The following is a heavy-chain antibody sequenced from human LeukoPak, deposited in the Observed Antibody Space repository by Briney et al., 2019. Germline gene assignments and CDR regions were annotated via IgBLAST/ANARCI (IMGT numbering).Heavy chain of an antibody. CDR1: GFTFGDYA. V-gene: IGHV3-49*04. Sequence: GGSLRLSCTASGFTFGDYAMSWVRQAPGKGLEWVGFIRSKAYGGTTEYAASVKGRFTISRDDSKSIAYLQMNSLKTEDTAVYYCTRGFIGSGWYGDALDIWGQGTMVTVSS. D-gene: IGHD6-19*01. J-gene: IGHJ3*02. CDR2: IRSKAYGGTT. CDR3: TRGFIGSGWYGDALDI.